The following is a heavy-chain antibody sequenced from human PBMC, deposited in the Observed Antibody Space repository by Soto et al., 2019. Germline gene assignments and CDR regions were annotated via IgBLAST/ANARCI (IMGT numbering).Heavy chain of an antibody. V-gene: IGHV1-2*02. J-gene: IGHJ5*02. CDR3: ARVRRYSSSWYVGWFDP. D-gene: IGHD6-13*01. CDR2: INPNSGGT. CDR1: GYTFTGYY. Sequence: QVQLVQSGAEVKKPGASVKVSCKASGYTFTGYYMHWVRQAPGQGLEWMGWINPNSGGTNYAQKFQGRVTMTRDTSISTAYMELSRLRSDDTAVYYCARVRRYSSSWYVGWFDPWGQGTLVTVSS.